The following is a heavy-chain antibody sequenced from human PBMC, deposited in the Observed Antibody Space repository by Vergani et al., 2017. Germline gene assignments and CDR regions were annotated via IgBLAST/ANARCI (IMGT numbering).Heavy chain of an antibody. CDR3: ASGKYYSDSTSHFRGRYFDV. Sequence: QVQLQESGPGLVKPSETLSLTCTVSGDSIISRSYYWGWIRQPPGKGLEWIGSIYNSGNGDSSSSLKSRVTISADTSKNRFSLRLTSVTAADTAVYYCASGKYYSDSTSHFRGRYFDVWGRGTLVTVPS. CDR1: GDSIISRSYY. D-gene: IGHD3-16*01. CDR2: IYNSGNG. V-gene: IGHV4-39*01. J-gene: IGHJ2*01.